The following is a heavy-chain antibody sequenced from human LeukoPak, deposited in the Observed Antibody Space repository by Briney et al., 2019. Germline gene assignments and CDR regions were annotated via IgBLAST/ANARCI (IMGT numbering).Heavy chain of an antibody. J-gene: IGHJ4*02. D-gene: IGHD2-21*02. CDR3: AKDERGHCGGDCYVN. Sequence: GGSLRLSCAVSGFTFSSFAMSWVRQAPGKGLEWVSQISGNGTTTYYADSVRGRFTISRDNSKNTLYLRMDSLRAEDTALYYCAKDERGHCGGDCYVNWGQGHLVTVSS. CDR1: GFTFSSFA. V-gene: IGHV3-23*01. CDR2: ISGNGTTT.